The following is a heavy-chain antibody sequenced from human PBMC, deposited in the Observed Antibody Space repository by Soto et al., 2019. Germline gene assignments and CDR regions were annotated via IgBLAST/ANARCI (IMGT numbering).Heavy chain of an antibody. D-gene: IGHD3-10*01. Sequence: QLQLQESGPGLVKPSETLPLTCSVSGGSIRHTSFYWAWVRQPPGEAPEWIASIFYGGNTAYKASLKSRVSISIDIFRNQFSLTLSSVTAADTAVYYCARQGNSGFATRGWFDPWGQGILVNVSS. CDR1: GGSIRHTSFY. J-gene: IGHJ5*02. CDR2: IFYGGNT. V-gene: IGHV4-39*01. CDR3: ARQGNSGFATRGWFDP.